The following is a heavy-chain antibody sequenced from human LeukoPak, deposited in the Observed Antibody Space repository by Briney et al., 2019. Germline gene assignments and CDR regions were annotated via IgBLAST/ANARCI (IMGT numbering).Heavy chain of an antibody. D-gene: IGHD3-16*01. Sequence: PGGSLRLSCAASGFTFRNFAMSWVRQVPGKGLEWLSTLVVTGAATYYADSVMDRFIISRDNSKNTLYLQMNSLRVEDTAVYCAKDDGGEYHLFDSWGLGTLVTVSS. CDR1: GFTFRNFA. CDR2: LVVTGAAT. J-gene: IGHJ4*02. CDR3: AKDDGGEYHLFDS. V-gene: IGHV3-23*01.